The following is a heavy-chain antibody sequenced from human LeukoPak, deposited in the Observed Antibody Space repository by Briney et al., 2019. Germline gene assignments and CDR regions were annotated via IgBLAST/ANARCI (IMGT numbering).Heavy chain of an antibody. Sequence: SETLSLTCTVSGGSISNYYWSWIRQPPGKGLEWIGYIYYSGSTNYNPSLKSRVTISVDTSKNQFSLKLSSVTAADTAVYYCARVRNSYGYSYYYYYGMDVWGQGTTVTVSS. V-gene: IGHV4-59*01. CDR3: ARVRNSYGYSYYYYYGMDV. CDR1: GGSISNYY. J-gene: IGHJ6*02. CDR2: IYYSGST. D-gene: IGHD5-18*01.